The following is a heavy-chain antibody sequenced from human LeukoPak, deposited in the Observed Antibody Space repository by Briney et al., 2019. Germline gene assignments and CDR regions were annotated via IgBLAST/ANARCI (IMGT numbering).Heavy chain of an antibody. CDR1: GFTFSSYA. CDR2: ISGSGGST. CDR3: NPYYYESSSYFDY. D-gene: IGHD3-22*01. J-gene: IGHJ4*02. Sequence: PGGSLRLSCAASGFTFSSYAMSWVRQAPGKGLEWVTAISGSGGSTYYADSVKGRFTISRDNAKNSLYLQMNSLRAEDTAVYYCNPYYYESSSYFDYWGQGTRVTVSS. V-gene: IGHV3-23*01.